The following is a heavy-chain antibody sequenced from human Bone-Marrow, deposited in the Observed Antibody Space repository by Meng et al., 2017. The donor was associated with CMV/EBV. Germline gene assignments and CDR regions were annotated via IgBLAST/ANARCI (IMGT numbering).Heavy chain of an antibody. V-gene: IGHV4-34*01. CDR1: GGSFSGYY. D-gene: IGHD3-3*01. J-gene: IGHJ6*02. CDR2: INHSGST. Sequence: GSLRLSCAVYGGSFSGYYWSWIRQPPGKGLEWIGEINHSGSTNYNPSLKSRVTISVDTSKNQFSLKLSSVTAADTAVYYRARDSIFGVVIIGYYGMDVWGQGTTVTVSS. CDR3: ARDSIFGVVIIGYYGMDV.